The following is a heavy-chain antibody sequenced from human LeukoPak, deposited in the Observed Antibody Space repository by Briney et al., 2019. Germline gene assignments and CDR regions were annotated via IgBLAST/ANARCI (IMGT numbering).Heavy chain of an antibody. CDR2: IIPIFGTA. Sequence: ASVKVSCKASGGTFSSYAISWVRQAPGQGLEWMGGIIPIFGTANYAQKFQGRVTITADESTSTAYMELSSLRSEDTAVYYCARSGDSSGYYFLLSWYWGQGTLVTVSS. CDR3: ARSGDSSGYYFLLSWY. V-gene: IGHV1-69*13. CDR1: GGTFSSYA. D-gene: IGHD3-22*01. J-gene: IGHJ4*02.